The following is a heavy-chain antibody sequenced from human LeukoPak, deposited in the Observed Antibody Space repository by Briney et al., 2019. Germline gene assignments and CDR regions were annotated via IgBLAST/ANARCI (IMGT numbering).Heavy chain of an antibody. V-gene: IGHV3-23*01. J-gene: IGHJ4*02. D-gene: IGHD2-15*01. CDR3: AKQLGYCSDGSCYFPY. Sequence: PGGSLRLSCAASGFTLSSSAMRWVRQAPGKGLEWVSAISNNGGYTYYSVSVQGRFSISRANSKISLCLQMNSLRAEDTAVYYCAKQLGYCSDGSCYFPYWGQGTLVTVSS. CDR1: GFTLSSSA. CDR2: ISNNGGYT.